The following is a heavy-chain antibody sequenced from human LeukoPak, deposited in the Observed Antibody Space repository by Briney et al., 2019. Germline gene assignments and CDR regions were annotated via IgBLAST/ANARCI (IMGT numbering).Heavy chain of an antibody. Sequence: GGSLRLSCVVSGFTFSDYWMNWVRQAPGKGLEWVASINQNGGEKSYVDSVKGRFTISRDNPKNSLYLQMNSLRAEDTAVYYCARDGTAAGLYFDLWGQGTLVTVSS. CDR1: GFTFSDYW. CDR3: ARDGTAAGLYFDL. D-gene: IGHD6-13*01. CDR2: INQNGGEK. V-gene: IGHV3-7*01. J-gene: IGHJ4*01.